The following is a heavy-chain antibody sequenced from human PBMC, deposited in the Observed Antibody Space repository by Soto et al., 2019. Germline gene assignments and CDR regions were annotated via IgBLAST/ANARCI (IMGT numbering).Heavy chain of an antibody. CDR3: ARLTYYYDSSGYFFDY. Sequence: SETLSLTCTVSGGSISSYYWSWIRQPPGKGLEWIGYIYYSGSTNYNPSLKSRVTISVDTSKNQFSLKLSSVTAADTAVYYCARLTYYYDSSGYFFDYWGQGTLVTVSS. CDR2: IYYSGST. D-gene: IGHD3-22*01. J-gene: IGHJ4*02. V-gene: IGHV4-59*01. CDR1: GGSISSYY.